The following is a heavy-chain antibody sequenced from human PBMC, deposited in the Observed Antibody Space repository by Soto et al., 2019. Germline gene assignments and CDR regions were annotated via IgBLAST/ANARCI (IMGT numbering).Heavy chain of an antibody. D-gene: IGHD3-3*01. CDR2: ISAYNGNT. V-gene: IGHV1-18*01. Sequence: ASVKVSCKASGYTFTSYGISWVRQAPGQGLEWMGWISAYNGNTNYAQKLQGRVTMTTDTSTSTAYMELRSLRSDDTAVYYCASDINKLFGVVIIPDDYWGQGTLVTVSS. CDR3: ASDINKLFGVVIIPDDY. CDR1: GYTFTSYG. J-gene: IGHJ4*02.